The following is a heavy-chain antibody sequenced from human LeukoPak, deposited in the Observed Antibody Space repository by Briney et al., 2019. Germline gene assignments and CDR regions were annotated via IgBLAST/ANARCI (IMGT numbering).Heavy chain of an antibody. V-gene: IGHV4-34*01. CDR3: ARENRDDFWSGNNWFDP. CDR2: INHSGST. J-gene: IGHJ5*02. D-gene: IGHD3-3*01. CDR1: GFTVSSNY. Sequence: GSLRLSCAASGFTVSSNYMSWVRQAPGKGLEWIGEINHSGSTNYNPSLKSRVTISVDTSKNQFSLKLSSVTAADTAVYYCARENRDDFWSGNNWFDPWGQGTLVTVSS.